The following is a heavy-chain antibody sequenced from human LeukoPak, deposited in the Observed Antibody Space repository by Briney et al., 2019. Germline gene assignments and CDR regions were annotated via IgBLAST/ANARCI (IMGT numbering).Heavy chain of an antibody. CDR2: IYYSGST. CDR3: ARGFPYYYYYYMDV. J-gene: IGHJ6*03. D-gene: IGHD3-3*01. V-gene: IGHV4-39*07. Sequence: SETLSLTCTVSGGSISSSSYYWGWIRQPPGKGLEWIGSIYYSGSTNYNPSLKSRVTISVDTSKNQFSLKLSSVTAADTAVYYCARGFPYYYYYYMDVWGKGTTVTVSS. CDR1: GGSISSSSYY.